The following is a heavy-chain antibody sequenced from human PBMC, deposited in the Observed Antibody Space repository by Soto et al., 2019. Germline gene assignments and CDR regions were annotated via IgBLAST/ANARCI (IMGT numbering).Heavy chain of an antibody. Sequence: EVQLVESGGGLVKPGGSLRLSCTASGFSFSSYSMNWVRQAPGKGLEWVSSISTSSNFIYYADSVKGRFTISRDDAKNSLYMQMNSLRAEDTAVYYCARVKAVVGATPQSYYYYGMDVWGLGTTVTVSS. D-gene: IGHD2-15*01. V-gene: IGHV3-21*01. CDR1: GFSFSSYS. CDR2: ISTSSNFI. J-gene: IGHJ6*02. CDR3: ARVKAVVGATPQSYYYYGMDV.